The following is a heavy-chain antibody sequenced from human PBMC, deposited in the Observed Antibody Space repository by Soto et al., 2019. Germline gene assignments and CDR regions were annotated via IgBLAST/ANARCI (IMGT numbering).Heavy chain of an antibody. V-gene: IGHV1-3*01. J-gene: IGHJ4*02. Sequence: QVQFVQSGAEVKKPGASVKVSCKASGYTFTSHAMHWVRQAPGQRLEWMGWINAGNGNTKYSQKFQGRVTITRDTSASTAYMELSSLRSEDTAVYYCARGLNGYLHYFDYWGQGTLVTVSS. CDR2: INAGNGNT. CDR3: ARGLNGYLHYFDY. CDR1: GYTFTSHA. D-gene: IGHD5-18*01.